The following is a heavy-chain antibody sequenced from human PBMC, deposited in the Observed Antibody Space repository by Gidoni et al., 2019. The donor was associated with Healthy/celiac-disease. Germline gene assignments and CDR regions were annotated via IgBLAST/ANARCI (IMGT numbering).Heavy chain of an antibody. CDR1: GFTFSSYA. CDR3: AKDLWELPLDY. J-gene: IGHJ4*02. V-gene: IGHV3-23*01. CDR2: ISGSGGST. D-gene: IGHD1-26*01. Sequence: EVQPLESGGGLVQPGGSLTLSCAAPGFTFSSYAMSWVRQAPGKGLEWVSAISGSGGSTNYADSVKGRFTISRDNSKNTLYLQMNSLRAEDTAVYYCAKDLWELPLDYWGQGTLVTVSS.